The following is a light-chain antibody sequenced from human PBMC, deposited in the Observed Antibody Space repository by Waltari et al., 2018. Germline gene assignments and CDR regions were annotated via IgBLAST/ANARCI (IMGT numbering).Light chain of an antibody. CDR3: QHYLRLPVT. Sequence: EIVLTQSPGTLSLSLGERDTVSCRASQSASRALAWYQQKPGQAPRLLIYGASTRATGIPDRFSGSGSGTDFSLTISRLEPDDFAIYYCQHYLRLPVTFGQGTTVEI. CDR2: GAS. CDR1: QSASRA. V-gene: IGKV3-20*01. J-gene: IGKJ1*01.